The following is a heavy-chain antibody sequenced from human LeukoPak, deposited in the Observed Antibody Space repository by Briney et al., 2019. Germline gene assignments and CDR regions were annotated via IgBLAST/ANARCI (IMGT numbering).Heavy chain of an antibody. J-gene: IGHJ6*02. Sequence: ASVKLSCKVSGYTLTELAVHWVRQAPGKGVEGMVHFDPEDDGKIYAQNFQGRLTVTEDTSADTAYMELSSLRSEDTAVYYCATDRITMIRGGRAYFYRGTDAWGQGTTVIVSS. D-gene: IGHD3-10*01. V-gene: IGHV1-24*01. CDR3: ATDRITMIRGGRAYFYRGTDA. CDR2: FDPEDDGK. CDR1: GYTLTELA.